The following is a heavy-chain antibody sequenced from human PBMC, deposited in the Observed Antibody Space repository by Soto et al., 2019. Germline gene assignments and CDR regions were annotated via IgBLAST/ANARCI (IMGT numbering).Heavy chain of an antibody. CDR2: ISAYNGNT. CDR3: ASSITMVRVVKAPPDAFDI. J-gene: IGHJ3*02. Sequence: QVQLVQSGAEVKKPGASVKVSCKASGYTFTSYGISWVRQAPGQGLEWMGWISAYNGNTNYAQKLQGKDTMTTDTSTRTANMRLSGLKSDDTAVYEWASSITMVRVVKAPPDAFDIWGQGRMVTVSS. V-gene: IGHV1-18*01. CDR1: GYTFTSYG. D-gene: IGHD3-10*01.